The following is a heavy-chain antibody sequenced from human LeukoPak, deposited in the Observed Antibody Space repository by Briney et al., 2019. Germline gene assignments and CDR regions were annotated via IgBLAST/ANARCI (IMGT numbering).Heavy chain of an antibody. J-gene: IGHJ5*02. Sequence: GGSLRLSCAASGFTFNDYAMSWVRQAPGKGLEWVSVISGSGGSTYYADSVKGRFTISRDNSKNTLYLQMNSLRAEETAVYYCAKDRGVIVPAGMATWGQGTLVTVSS. CDR2: ISGSGGST. D-gene: IGHD2-2*01. CDR1: GFTFNDYA. V-gene: IGHV3-23*01. CDR3: AKDRGVIVPAGMAT.